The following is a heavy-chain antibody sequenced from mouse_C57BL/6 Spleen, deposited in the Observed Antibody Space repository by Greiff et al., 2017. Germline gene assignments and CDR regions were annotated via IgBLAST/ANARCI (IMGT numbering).Heavy chain of an antibody. D-gene: IGHD2-5*01. CDR2: IDPSDSYT. Sequence: QVQLQQSGAELVMPGASVKLSCKASGYTFTSYWMHWVKQRPGQGLEWIGEIDPSDSYTNYNQKFKGKSTLTVDKSSSTAYMQLSSLTSEDSAVYDCARWGYSNYEGFAYWGQGTLVTVSA. V-gene: IGHV1-69*01. CDR1: GYTFTSYW. CDR3: ARWGYSNYEGFAY. J-gene: IGHJ3*01.